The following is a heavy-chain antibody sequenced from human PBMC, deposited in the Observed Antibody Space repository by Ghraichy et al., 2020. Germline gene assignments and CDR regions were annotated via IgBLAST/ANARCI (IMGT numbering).Heavy chain of an antibody. J-gene: IGHJ4*02. CDR3: ARSREWELLFLDY. CDR2: ISYDGSNK. V-gene: IGHV3-30-3*01. D-gene: IGHD1-26*01. CDR1: GFTFSSYA. Sequence: GGSLRLSCAASGFTFSSYAMHWVRQAPGKGLEWVAVISYDGSNKYYADSVKGRFTISRDNSKNTLYLQMNSLRAEDTAVYYWARSREWELLFLDYWGQGTLVTVSS.